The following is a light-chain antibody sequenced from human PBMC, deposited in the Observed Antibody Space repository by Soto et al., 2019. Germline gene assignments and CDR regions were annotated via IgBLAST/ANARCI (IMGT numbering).Light chain of an antibody. CDR2: DVS. CDR3: SSYTSSSTRV. CDR1: SSDVGGYNY. J-gene: IGLJ1*01. Sequence: QSALTQPASVSGSPGQSITISCTGTSSDVGGYNYVSWYQQHPGKAPKLMIYDVSNRPSGVSNRFSGSKSGNTASLTISGLQAEDEADYYCSSYTSSSTRVFGTGPKVPAL. V-gene: IGLV2-14*01.